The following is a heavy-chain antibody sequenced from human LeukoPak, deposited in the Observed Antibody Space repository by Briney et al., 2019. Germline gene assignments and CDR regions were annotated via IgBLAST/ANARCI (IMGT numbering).Heavy chain of an antibody. CDR1: GFTFSSYG. J-gene: IGHJ5*02. Sequence: GGSLRLSCAASGFTFSSYGMHWVRQAPGKGLGWVAVISYDGSNKYYADSVKGRFTISRDNSKNTLYQQMNSLRAEDTAVYYCANTPIRYFDWFPSWGQGTLVTVSS. D-gene: IGHD3-9*01. CDR3: ANTPIRYFDWFPS. V-gene: IGHV3-30*18. CDR2: ISYDGSNK.